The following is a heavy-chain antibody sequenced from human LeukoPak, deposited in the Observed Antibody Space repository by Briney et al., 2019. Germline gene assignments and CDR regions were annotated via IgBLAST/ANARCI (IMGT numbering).Heavy chain of an antibody. CDR1: GYTFTSYD. CDR2: MNPNSGNT. D-gene: IGHD3-3*01. CDR3: ARVSTYFGVVTDFDY. Sequence: ASVKVSCKASGYTFTSYDINWVRQATGQGLEWMGWMNPNSGNTGYAQKFQGRVTMTRNTSISTAYKELSSLRSEDTAVYYCARVSTYFGVVTDFDYWGQGTLVTVSS. J-gene: IGHJ4*02. V-gene: IGHV1-8*01.